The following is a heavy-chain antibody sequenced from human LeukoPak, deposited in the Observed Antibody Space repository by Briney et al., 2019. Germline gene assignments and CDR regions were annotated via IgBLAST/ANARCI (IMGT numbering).Heavy chain of an antibody. Sequence: SVKVSCKASGGTFSSYAISWVRQAPGQGLEWMGGIIPIFGTANYAQKFQGRVTITADESTSTTYMELSSLRSEDTAVYYCARSSPDIVVVPAAQVPYYYYYMDVWGKGTTVTVSS. CDR3: ARSSPDIVVVPAAQVPYYYYYMDV. CDR1: GGTFSSYA. V-gene: IGHV1-69*01. CDR2: IIPIFGTA. J-gene: IGHJ6*03. D-gene: IGHD2-2*01.